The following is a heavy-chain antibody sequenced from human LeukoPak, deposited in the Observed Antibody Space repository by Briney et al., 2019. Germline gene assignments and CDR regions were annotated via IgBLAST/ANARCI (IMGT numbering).Heavy chain of an antibody. V-gene: IGHV3-30*18. CDR2: ISYDGSNK. J-gene: IGHJ4*02. CDR3: AKFPLAAAGKFTGNH. Sequence: GGSLRLSCAASGFTFSSYGMHWVRQAPGKGLEWVAVISYDGSNKYYEDSVKGRFTISRDNSKNTLYLQMNSLRLEDTAVYYCAKFPLAAAGKFTGNHWGQGTLVTVSS. D-gene: IGHD6-13*01. CDR1: GFTFSSYG.